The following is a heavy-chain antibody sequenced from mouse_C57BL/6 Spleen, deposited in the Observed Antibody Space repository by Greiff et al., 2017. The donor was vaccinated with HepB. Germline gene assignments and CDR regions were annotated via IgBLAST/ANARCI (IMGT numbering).Heavy chain of an antibody. CDR2: ISDGGSYT. D-gene: IGHD1-1*01. Sequence: EVQRVESGGGLVKPGGSLKLSCAASGFTFSSYAMSWVRQTPEKRLEWVATISDGGSYTYYPDNVKGRFTISRDNAKNNLYLQMSHLKSEDTAMYYCARGAVVQSFDYWGQGTTLTVSS. J-gene: IGHJ2*01. CDR1: GFTFSSYA. V-gene: IGHV5-4*01. CDR3: ARGAVVQSFDY.